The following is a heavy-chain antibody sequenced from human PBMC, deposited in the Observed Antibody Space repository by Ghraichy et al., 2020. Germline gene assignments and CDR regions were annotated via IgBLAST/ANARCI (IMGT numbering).Heavy chain of an antibody. CDR2: IYYSGST. CDR1: GGSISSYY. Sequence: ESLNISCTVSGGSISSYYWSWIRQPPGKGLEWIGYIYYSGSTNYNPSLKSRVTISVDTSKNQFSLKLSSVTAADTAVYYCAREGYCSGGSCYSGWFDPWGQGTLVTVSS. CDR3: AREGYCSGGSCYSGWFDP. D-gene: IGHD2-15*01. V-gene: IGHV4-59*01. J-gene: IGHJ5*02.